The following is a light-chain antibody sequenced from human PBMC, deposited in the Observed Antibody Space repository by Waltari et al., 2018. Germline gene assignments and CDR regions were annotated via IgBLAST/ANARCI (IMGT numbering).Light chain of an antibody. CDR1: QSVSSN. V-gene: IGKV3-15*01. J-gene: IGKJ2*01. CDR2: GAS. CDR3: QQYNNWPPA. Sequence: EIVMTQSPATLSVSPGERATLSCRASQSVSSNLAWYQQKPGQAPRLLIYGASTRAPGIPSRFSGSGSGTEFTLTISSMQSEDFAVYYCQQYNNWPPAFGQGTKLEIK.